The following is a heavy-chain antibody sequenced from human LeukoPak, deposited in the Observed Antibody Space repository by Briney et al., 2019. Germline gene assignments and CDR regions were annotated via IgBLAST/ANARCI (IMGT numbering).Heavy chain of an antibody. CDR1: GFTFSSYA. CDR2: ISYDGSNK. V-gene: IGHV3-30*01. J-gene: IGHJ4*02. D-gene: IGHD3-22*01. CDR3: ARDYDSSGYVDY. Sequence: GGSLRLSCAASGFTFSSYAMHWVRQAPSKGLKWVAVISYDGSNKYYADSVKGRFTISRDNSKNTLYLQMNSLRAEDTAVYYCARDYDSSGYVDYWGQGTLVTVSS.